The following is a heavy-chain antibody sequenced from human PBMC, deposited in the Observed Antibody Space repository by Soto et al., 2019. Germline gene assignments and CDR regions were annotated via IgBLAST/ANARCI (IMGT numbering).Heavy chain of an antibody. D-gene: IGHD2-2*01. CDR1: GFTFSSYE. CDR2: ISYSGTTI. V-gene: IGHV3-48*03. J-gene: IGHJ4*02. CDR3: ARVTSTQRFEY. Sequence: GGSLRLSCEASGFTFSSYEMNWVRQAPGKGLEWVSYISYSGTTIYYADSVKGRFIISRDNAKKSLYLQINSLRAEDTGVYYCARVTSTQRFEYWGQGTLVTVSS.